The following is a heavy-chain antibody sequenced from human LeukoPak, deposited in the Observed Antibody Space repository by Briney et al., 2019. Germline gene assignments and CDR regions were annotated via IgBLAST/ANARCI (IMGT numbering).Heavy chain of an antibody. CDR3: ARLVRYCSSNSCYPFDY. J-gene: IGHJ4*02. V-gene: IGHV4-39*01. D-gene: IGHD2-2*01. CDR1: GGSISSSIHY. CDR2: VFYSGGT. Sequence: SETLSLTCTVSGGSISSSIHYWGWIRQPPGQGLEWIGTVFYSGGTYYSPSLKSRVIISIDTSKNQFSLRLHSVTAADTAVYYCARLVRYCSSNSCYPFDYWGQGTLVTVSS.